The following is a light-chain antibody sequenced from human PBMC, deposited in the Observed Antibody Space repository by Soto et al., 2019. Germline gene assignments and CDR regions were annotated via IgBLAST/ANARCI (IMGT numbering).Light chain of an antibody. CDR2: GAS. CDR1: QSVSSN. V-gene: IGKV3-15*01. J-gene: IGKJ3*01. CDR3: QQYNNWPPGPT. Sequence: EIVMTQSPATLSVSPGERATLSCRASQSVSSNLAWYQQKPGQAPRLLIYGASTRATGIPARFSGSGSGTEFTLTISSLQSEDFAVYYCQQYNNWPPGPTFGPGTKVDIK.